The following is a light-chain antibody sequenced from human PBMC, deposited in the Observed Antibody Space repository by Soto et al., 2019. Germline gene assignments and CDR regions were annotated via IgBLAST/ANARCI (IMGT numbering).Light chain of an antibody. CDR3: QQYHSWPAT. J-gene: IGKJ4*01. CDR2: AAS. Sequence: DIQMTQSPSSLSASVGDTVTITCRASQDIGNFFAWFQQKPGTAPKSLISAASSLQSGVPSKFSVSGPGKDINLTINSLQPEDVATYYCQQYHSWPATFGGGTKVEI. CDR1: QDIGNF. V-gene: IGKV1-16*02.